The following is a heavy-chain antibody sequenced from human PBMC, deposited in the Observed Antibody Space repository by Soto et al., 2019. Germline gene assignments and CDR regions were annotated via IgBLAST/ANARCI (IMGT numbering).Heavy chain of an antibody. Sequence: GGSLRLSCAASGFTVSSNYMSWVRQAPGKGLEWVSVIYSGGSTYYADSVKGRFTISRDNSKNTLYLQMNSLRAEDTAVYYCARAPDILTGYYDYWGQGTRVTVSS. CDR3: ARAPDILTGYYDY. J-gene: IGHJ4*02. D-gene: IGHD3-9*01. V-gene: IGHV3-66*01. CDR1: GFTVSSNY. CDR2: IYSGGST.